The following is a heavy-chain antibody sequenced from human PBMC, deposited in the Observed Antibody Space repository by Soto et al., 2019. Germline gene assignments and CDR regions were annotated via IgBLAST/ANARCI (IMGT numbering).Heavy chain of an antibody. J-gene: IGHJ6*02. D-gene: IGHD1-1*01. CDR3: ARIPPGRTTPYYYYYYGMDV. V-gene: IGHV3-7*03. CDR1: GFTLSSGC. CDR2: IQQDGSEK. Sequence: GFLRPSFVASGFTLSSGCTGLVRPAPGKGLERVANIQQDGSEKCYVDSVKGRFPISRDNAKNSLYLQMNSLRAEDTAVYYCARIPPGRTTPYYYYYYGMDVWGQGTTVTVSS.